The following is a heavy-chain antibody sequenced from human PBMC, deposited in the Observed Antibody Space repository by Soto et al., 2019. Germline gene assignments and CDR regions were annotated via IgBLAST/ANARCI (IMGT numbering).Heavy chain of an antibody. CDR2: ISGSGGST. D-gene: IGHD2-15*01. V-gene: IGHV3-23*01. CDR1: GFTFSSYA. Sequence: PGGSLRLSCAASGFTFSSYAMSWVRQAPGKGLEWVSAISGSGGSTYYADSVKGRFTISRDNSKNTLYLQMNSLRAEDTAVYYCAKDTNVGQGVAATPFDYYYGMDVWGQGTTVTVSS. CDR3: AKDTNVGQGVAATPFDYYYGMDV. J-gene: IGHJ6*02.